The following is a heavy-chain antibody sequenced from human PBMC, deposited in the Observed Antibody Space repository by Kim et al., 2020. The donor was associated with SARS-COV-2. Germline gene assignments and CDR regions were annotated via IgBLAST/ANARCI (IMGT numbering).Heavy chain of an antibody. Sequence: SQTLSLTCAISGDSVSTDTTSWNWIRQSPSRGLEWLGRTSFRSKWYYEYAVFLKSQITINPDTSKNQFSLQLNSVTPDDTAVYYCARAKLGATGNYFESWSQGTLVTVSS. V-gene: IGHV6-1*01. CDR2: TSFRSKWYY. D-gene: IGHD3-10*01. CDR3: ARAKLGATGNYFES. J-gene: IGHJ4*02. CDR1: GDSVSTDTTS.